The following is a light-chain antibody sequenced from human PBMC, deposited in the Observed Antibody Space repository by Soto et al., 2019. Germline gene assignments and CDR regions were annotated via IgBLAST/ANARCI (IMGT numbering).Light chain of an antibody. V-gene: IGLV2-14*03. CDR2: DVS. J-gene: IGLJ2*01. CDR3: SSYTAITTTRV. CDR1: NSDVGGYNY. Sequence: QSALTQPASVSGSPGQSITISCTGTNSDVGGYNYVSWYQQHPGKAPQLMIYDVSSRPSGVSLRFSGSKSGNTASLTISGLQAEDEAYYFCSSYTAITTTRVFGGGTKLTVL.